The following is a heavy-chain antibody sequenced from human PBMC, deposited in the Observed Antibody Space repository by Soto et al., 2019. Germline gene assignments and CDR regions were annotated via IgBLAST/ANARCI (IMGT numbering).Heavy chain of an antibody. CDR3: ARDDEGGSDCDLGY. Sequence: QVQLVESGGGVVQPGRSLTLSCAASGFTFSSYVIHWVRQTPDKGLEWVAFISRDGSNAYYADSVKGRFTISRDNSKNTLYLEMNGLRAEDTAVYYCARDDEGGSDCDLGYWGQGTLVTVSS. D-gene: IGHD3-10*01. CDR2: ISRDGSNA. CDR1: GFTFSSYV. J-gene: IGHJ4*02. V-gene: IGHV3-30-3*01.